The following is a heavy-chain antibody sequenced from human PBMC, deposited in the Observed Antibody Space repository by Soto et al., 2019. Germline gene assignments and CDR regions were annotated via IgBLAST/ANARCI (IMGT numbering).Heavy chain of an antibody. Sequence: EVQLLESGGGLAQPGGSLRLSCAGSGFSFSNYAVTWVRQAPGKGLEWVAAISGSGGGAYYADSVKGRFTVSRDNSKNTVRLQVNSLRAEDTAVYYGAKRIKSGADYVGNGMDVWGQGTTVTVSS. CDR3: AKRIKSGADYVGNGMDV. J-gene: IGHJ6*02. V-gene: IGHV3-23*01. CDR1: GFSFSNYA. CDR2: ISGSGGGA. D-gene: IGHD4-17*01.